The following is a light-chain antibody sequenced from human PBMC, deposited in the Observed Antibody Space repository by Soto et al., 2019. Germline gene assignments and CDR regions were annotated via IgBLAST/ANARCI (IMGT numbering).Light chain of an antibody. CDR2: EVS. CDR3: CSYAGSSTSVV. V-gene: IGLV2-23*02. J-gene: IGLJ2*01. Sequence: QAVLTQPAAVSGSPGQSITISCTGTSSDVGSYNLVSWYQQHPGKAPKLMIYEVSKRPSGVSNRFSGSKSGNTASLTISGLQAEDEADYYCCSYAGSSTSVVFGGGTKVT. CDR1: SSDVGSYNL.